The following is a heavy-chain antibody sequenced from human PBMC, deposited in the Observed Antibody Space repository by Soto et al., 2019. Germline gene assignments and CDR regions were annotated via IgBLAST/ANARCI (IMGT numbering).Heavy chain of an antibody. V-gene: IGHV4-30-4*01. J-gene: IGHJ4*02. CDR1: GGSISSGDYY. Sequence: QVQLQESGPGLVKPSQTLSLTCTVSGGSISSGDYYWSWIRQPPGKGLEWIGYIYYSGSTYYNPSLTGRLTISVYPSKNQLSLTLSSVTAADTAVYYCAREREVGAPALGYWGQGTLVTVSS. D-gene: IGHD1-26*01. CDR2: IYYSGST. CDR3: AREREVGAPALGY.